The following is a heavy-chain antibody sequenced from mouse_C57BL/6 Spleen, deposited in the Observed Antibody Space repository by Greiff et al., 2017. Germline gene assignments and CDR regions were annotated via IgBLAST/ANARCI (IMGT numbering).Heavy chain of an antibody. J-gene: IGHJ4*01. V-gene: IGHV3-6*01. Sequence: ESGPGLVKPSQSLSLTCSVTGYSITSGYYWNWIRQFPGNKLEWMGYISYDGSNNYNPSLKNRISITLDTSKNQFFLKLNSVTTEDTATYYCASYYGSMDYWGQGTSVTVSS. CDR3: ASYYGSMDY. CDR2: ISYDGSN. D-gene: IGHD1-1*01. CDR1: GYSITSGYY.